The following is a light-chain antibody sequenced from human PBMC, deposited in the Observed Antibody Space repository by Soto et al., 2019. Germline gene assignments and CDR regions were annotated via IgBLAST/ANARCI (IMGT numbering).Light chain of an antibody. CDR3: CSYADSYTLV. V-gene: IGLV2-11*01. CDR1: SSDVGGYNY. J-gene: IGLJ3*02. CDR2: DVT. Sequence: QSALTQPRSVSGSPGQSVTISCTGTSSDVGGYNYVSWYQQHPGKVPKLMIYDVTKRPSGVPDRFSGSKSDNTASLTISGLQAEDEADYYCCSYADSYTLVFGGGTKVTVL.